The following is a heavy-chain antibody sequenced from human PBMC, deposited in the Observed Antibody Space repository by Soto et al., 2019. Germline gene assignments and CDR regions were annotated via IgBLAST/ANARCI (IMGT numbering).Heavy chain of an antibody. V-gene: IGHV4-30-4*01. D-gene: IGHD2-2*01. CDR2: IYYSGST. J-gene: IGHJ3*02. Sequence: PSETLSLTCTVSGGSISSGDYYWSWIRQPPGKGLEWIGYIYYSGSTYYNPSLKSRVTISVDTSKNQFSLKLSSVTAADTAVYYCARDAPLPHCSSTSCYFKATGGEGFDIWGQGTMVTVSS. CDR1: GGSISSGDYY. CDR3: ARDAPLPHCSSTSCYFKATGGEGFDI.